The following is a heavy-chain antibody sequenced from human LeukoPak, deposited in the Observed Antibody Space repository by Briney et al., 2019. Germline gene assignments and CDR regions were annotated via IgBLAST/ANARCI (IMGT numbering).Heavy chain of an antibody. Sequence: PSETLSLTCSVSGGSISPYYWSWIRQPPGKGLEGIGDIYYSGTTNYNPSLQSRVTISVATSKNQFSLKLSSVTAADTALYYCARDRASAGGFDYWGQGTLVTVSS. CDR1: GGSISPYY. V-gene: IGHV4-59*01. CDR3: ARDRASAGGFDY. D-gene: IGHD2-15*01. CDR2: IYYSGTT. J-gene: IGHJ4*02.